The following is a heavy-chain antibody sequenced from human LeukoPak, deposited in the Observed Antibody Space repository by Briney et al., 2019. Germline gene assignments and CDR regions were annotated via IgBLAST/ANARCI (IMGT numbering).Heavy chain of an antibody. Sequence: GASVKVSCKASGYTFTGYYMHWVRQAPGQGREWMGRINPNSGGTNYAQKFQGRVTMTRDTSISTAYMELSRLRSDDTAVYYCARVFVGGSSFGESIDYWGQGTLVTVSS. D-gene: IGHD3-10*01. J-gene: IGHJ4*02. V-gene: IGHV1-2*06. CDR3: ARVFVGGSSFGESIDY. CDR1: GYTFTGYY. CDR2: INPNSGGT.